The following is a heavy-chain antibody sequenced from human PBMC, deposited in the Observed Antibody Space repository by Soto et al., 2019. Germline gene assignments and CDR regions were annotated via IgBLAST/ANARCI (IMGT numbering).Heavy chain of an antibody. D-gene: IGHD1-26*01. CDR3: EREMRATDSGYYYGMDV. J-gene: IGHJ6*02. V-gene: IGHV3-13*01. Sequence: PGGSLRLSCAASGFTFSSYDMHWVRQATGKGLEWVSAIGTAGDTYYPGSVKGRFTISRENAKNSLYLQMNSLRAGDTAVYYCEREMRATDSGYYYGMDVWGQGTTVTVSS. CDR2: IGTAGDT. CDR1: GFTFSSYD.